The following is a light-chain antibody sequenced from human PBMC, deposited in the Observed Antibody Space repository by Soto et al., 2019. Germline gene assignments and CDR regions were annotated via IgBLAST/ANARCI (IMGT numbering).Light chain of an antibody. CDR1: QSVGSY. Sequence: EIEVTQSPATLSLSPGERATLSCRTSQSVGSYLAWYQKKPGQAPRLLIYDASNRATGIPARFSVGGSGRDFILTISSLEPEDFAVYYCQQRSNWPPLTFGGGTKVEI. CDR3: QQRSNWPPLT. V-gene: IGKV3-11*02. CDR2: DAS. J-gene: IGKJ4*01.